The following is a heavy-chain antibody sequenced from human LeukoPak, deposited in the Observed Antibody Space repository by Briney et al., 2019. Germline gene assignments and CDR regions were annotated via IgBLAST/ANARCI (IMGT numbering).Heavy chain of an antibody. CDR2: IYYSGST. CDR3: ARDRAVVTRYFDY. V-gene: IGHV4-31*03. J-gene: IGHJ4*02. D-gene: IGHD4-23*01. CDR1: GGSISSGGYY. Sequence: TSETLSLTCTVSGGSISSGGYYWSWIRQHPGKGLEWIGYIYYSGSTYYNPSLKSRVTISVDTSKNQSSLKLSSVTAADTAVYYCARDRAVVTRYFDYWGQGTLVTVSS.